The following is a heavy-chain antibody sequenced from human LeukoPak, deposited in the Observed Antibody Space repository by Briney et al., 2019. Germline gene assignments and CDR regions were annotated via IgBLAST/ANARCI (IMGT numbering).Heavy chain of an antibody. D-gene: IGHD2-15*01. J-gene: IGHJ4*02. CDR2: ISYDGSNK. Sequence: GGSLRLSCAASGFTFSSYAMHWVRQAPGKGLEWVAVISYDGSNKYYADSVKGRFTISRDNSNNTLYLQMNSLRAEDTAVYYCARDHGGGSYFDEGSQGTVVT. V-gene: IGHV3-30*04. CDR1: GFTFSSYA. CDR3: ARDHGGGSYFDE.